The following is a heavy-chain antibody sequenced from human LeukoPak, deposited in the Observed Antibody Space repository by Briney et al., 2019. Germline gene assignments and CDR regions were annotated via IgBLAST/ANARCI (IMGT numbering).Heavy chain of an antibody. CDR2: ISSSSSYI. D-gene: IGHD6-13*01. CDR3: AREVIAAATLGYYYYMDV. J-gene: IGHJ6*03. V-gene: IGHV3-21*01. Sequence: GGSLRLSCAASGFTFDDYGLSWVRQVPGKGLEWVSSISSSSSYIYYADSVKGRFTISRDNAKNSLYLQMNSLRAEDTAVYYCAREVIAAATLGYYYYMDVWGKGTTVTVSS. CDR1: GFTFDDYG.